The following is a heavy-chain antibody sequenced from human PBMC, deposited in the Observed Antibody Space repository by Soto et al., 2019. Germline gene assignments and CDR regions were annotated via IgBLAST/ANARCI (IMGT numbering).Heavy chain of an antibody. CDR2: ISYDGSNK. V-gene: IGHV3-30-3*01. Sequence: GGSLRLSCAASGFTFSSYAMHWVRQAPGKGLEWVAVISYDGSNKYYADSVKGRFTISRDNSKNTLYLQMNSLRAEDTAVYYCARARKVVPAANYFDSWGRGTLVTVSS. J-gene: IGHJ4*02. D-gene: IGHD2-2*01. CDR1: GFTFSSYA. CDR3: ARARKVVPAANYFDS.